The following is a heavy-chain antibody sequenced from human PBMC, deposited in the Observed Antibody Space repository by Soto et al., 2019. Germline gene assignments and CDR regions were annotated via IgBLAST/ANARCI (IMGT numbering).Heavy chain of an antibody. J-gene: IGHJ6*02. Sequence: QVQLQESGPRLVKPSETLSLTCTVSGGSISSYYWSWIRQPPGKGLEWIGYIYYSGSTNYNPSLKSRVTISVXXSXNXXSLKLSSVTAADTAVYYCARDSISGSYGYYYGMDVWGQGTTVTVSS. CDR2: IYYSGST. CDR3: ARDSISGSYGYYYGMDV. V-gene: IGHV4-59*01. D-gene: IGHD1-26*01. CDR1: GGSISSYY.